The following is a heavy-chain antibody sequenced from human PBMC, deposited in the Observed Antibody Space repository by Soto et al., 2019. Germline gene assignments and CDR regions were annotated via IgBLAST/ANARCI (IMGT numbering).Heavy chain of an antibody. D-gene: IGHD6-13*01. Sequence: GGSLRLSCAVSGFTVSNNYMSWVRRAPGKGLEGVSVIYSGGYTAYGDSVKGRFTISRDNSKNTLYLQMNSLRAEDTAVYYCAGGSSSWDYYYGMDVWGQGTTVTVSS. CDR2: IYSGGYT. J-gene: IGHJ6*02. CDR1: GFTVSNNY. CDR3: AGGSSSWDYYYGMDV. V-gene: IGHV3-53*01.